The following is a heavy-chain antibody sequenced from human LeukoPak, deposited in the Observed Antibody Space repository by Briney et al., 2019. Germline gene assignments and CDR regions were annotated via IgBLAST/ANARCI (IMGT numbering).Heavy chain of an antibody. Sequence: GGSLRLSCAASGFTFSSYGMHWVRQAPGKGLEGVAVISYDGSNKYYADSVKGRFTISRDNSKNTLYLQMNSLRVEDTAVYYCAKSAEGYSYGRTYFDYWGQGTLVTVSS. V-gene: IGHV3-30*18. CDR2: ISYDGSNK. J-gene: IGHJ4*01. CDR3: AKSAEGYSYGRTYFDY. CDR1: GFTFSSYG. D-gene: IGHD5-18*01.